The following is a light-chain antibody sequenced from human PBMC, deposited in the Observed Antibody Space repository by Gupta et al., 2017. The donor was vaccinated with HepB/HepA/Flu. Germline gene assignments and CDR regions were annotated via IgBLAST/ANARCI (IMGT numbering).Light chain of an antibody. CDR3: AAWDDSLNGFWV. CDR1: SSNIGRNT. J-gene: IGLJ3*02. CDR2: SNT. V-gene: IGLV1-44*01. Sequence: QSVLTQPPSASGTPGQRVTISCSGSSSNIGRNTVNWYQQLPGTAPKLLIYSNTQRPSGVPDRFSGSKSGTSASLAIRGLQSEDEADYYCAAWDDSLNGFWVFGGGTKLTVL.